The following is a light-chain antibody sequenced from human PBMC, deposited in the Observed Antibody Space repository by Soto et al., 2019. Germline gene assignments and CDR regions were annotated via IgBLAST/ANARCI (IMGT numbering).Light chain of an antibody. CDR2: KAS. CDR3: QQYNSYPWT. J-gene: IGKJ1*01. V-gene: IGKV1-5*03. CDR1: QSISSW. Sequence: IQMTQSPSTLSASVGDRVTITCRARQSISSWLAWYHQKPGKAPKLLIYKASSLESGVPSRFSGSGSGTEFTLTISSLQPDDFATYYCQQYNSYPWTFGQGTKVEIK.